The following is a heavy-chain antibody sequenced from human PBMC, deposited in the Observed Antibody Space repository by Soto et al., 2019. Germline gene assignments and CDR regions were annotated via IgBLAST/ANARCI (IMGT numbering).Heavy chain of an antibody. J-gene: IGHJ6*02. V-gene: IGHV1-18*04. Sequence: QLVQSGAEVKKPGASVKVSCKASGYTFTSYGVTWLRQAPGQGLEWMGWISVYNGNTNYAQKLKGRVTMTTDTSTNTAYMELRSLRSDDTAVYYCARAGHDYDFWSGYYGMDVWGQGTTVTVS. D-gene: IGHD3-3*01. CDR2: ISVYNGNT. CDR3: ARAGHDYDFWSGYYGMDV. CDR1: GYTFTSYG.